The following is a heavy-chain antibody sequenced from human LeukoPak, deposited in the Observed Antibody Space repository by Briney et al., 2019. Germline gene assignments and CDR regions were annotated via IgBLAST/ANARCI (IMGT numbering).Heavy chain of an antibody. CDR3: AKRYGSGSYLPDY. Sequence: GGSLRLSCIASGFTFSNHGMHWVRQAPGKGLEWVAVISYDGSNKYYADSVKGRFTISRDNSKNTLYLQMNSLRAEDTAVHYCAKRYGSGSYLPDYWGQGTLVTVSS. D-gene: IGHD3-10*01. CDR2: ISYDGSNK. CDR1: GFTFSNHG. J-gene: IGHJ4*02. V-gene: IGHV3-30*18.